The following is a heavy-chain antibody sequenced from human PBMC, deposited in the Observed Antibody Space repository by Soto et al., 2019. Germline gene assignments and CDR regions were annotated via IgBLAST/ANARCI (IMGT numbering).Heavy chain of an antibody. CDR2: IYHSGST. CDR1: GGSISSGGYS. Sequence: PSETLSLTCAVSGGSISSGGYSWSWIRQPPGKGLEWIGYIYHSGSTYYSPSLKSRVTISVDRSKNQFSLKLSSVTAADTAVYYCARGSSSYYGMDVWGQGTTVTVSS. J-gene: IGHJ6*02. CDR3: ARGSSSYYGMDV. V-gene: IGHV4-30-2*01.